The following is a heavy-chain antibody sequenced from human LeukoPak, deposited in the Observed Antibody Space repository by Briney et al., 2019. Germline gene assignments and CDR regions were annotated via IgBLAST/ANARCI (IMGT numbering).Heavy chain of an antibody. CDR3: AKDPLQYGSGSYYFDY. CDR1: GFSLSSCG. CDR2: IWYDGNNK. J-gene: IGHJ4*02. Sequence: PGGFLRLSCAASGFSLSSCGMHWVRQAPGKGLEWVAFIWYDGNNKYYADSVKGRFTISRDSSKNTLYLQMNSLRAEDTAVYYCAKDPLQYGSGSYYFDYWGQGTLVTVSS. V-gene: IGHV3-30*02. D-gene: IGHD3-10*01.